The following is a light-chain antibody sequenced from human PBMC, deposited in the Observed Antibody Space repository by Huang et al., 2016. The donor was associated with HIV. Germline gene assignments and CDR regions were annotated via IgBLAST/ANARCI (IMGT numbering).Light chain of an antibody. CDR2: AAA. J-gene: IGKJ5*01. V-gene: IGKV1-NL1*01. Sequence: DIQMTQSPSSLSASVGDRGTITCRASQGISNSLAWYQQKPGKAPKLLLYAAARLRSGVPSRFSGSGSGRDYTLTISSRQPEEFATYYCQQYYSTPPITFGQGTRLEIK. CDR1: QGISNS. CDR3: QQYYSTPPIT.